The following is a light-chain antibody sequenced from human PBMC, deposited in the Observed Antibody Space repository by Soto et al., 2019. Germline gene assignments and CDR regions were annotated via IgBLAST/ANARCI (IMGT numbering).Light chain of an antibody. Sequence: DVVMAQSPLSLPFTLVHPSSISCRSNQSLVHSDGVAYFSWFQQRPGRSPRRLIYKVSNRDSGVPARFSGSGSGTDFALKISRVEAEDVGVYYCMQGTHWPITFGQGTRLET. CDR3: MQGTHWPIT. J-gene: IGKJ5*01. V-gene: IGKV2-30*02. CDR1: QSLVHSDGVAY. CDR2: KVS.